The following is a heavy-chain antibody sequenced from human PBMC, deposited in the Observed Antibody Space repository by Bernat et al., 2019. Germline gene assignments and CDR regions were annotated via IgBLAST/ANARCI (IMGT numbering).Heavy chain of an antibody. J-gene: IGHJ3*02. D-gene: IGHD6-13*01. Sequence: QVQLVESGGGVVQPGRSLRLSCAASGFTFSSYAMHWVRQAPGKGLEWVAVISYDGSNKYYADSVKVRFTISRDNSKNTLYLQMNSLRAEDTAVYYCARDPVPSIAAAGLLDAFDIWGQGTMVTISS. CDR3: ARDPVPSIAAAGLLDAFDI. CDR1: GFTFSSYA. CDR2: ISYDGSNK. V-gene: IGHV3-30*01.